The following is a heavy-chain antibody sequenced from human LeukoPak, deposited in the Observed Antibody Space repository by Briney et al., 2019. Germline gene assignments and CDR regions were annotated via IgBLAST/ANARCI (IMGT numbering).Heavy chain of an antibody. CDR1: GYSFTIYW. V-gene: IGHV5-51*01. CDR2: IYPGDSHT. J-gene: IGHJ4*02. Sequence: GESLKISCKASGYSFTIYWIGWVRQMPGKGLEWMGIIYPGDSHTKYSPSFQGLVTISADKSISTAYLQWSSLKPSDTAVYYCARRVRGCSGGSRYPAHFDYWGPGTLVTVSS. CDR3: ARRVRGCSGGSRYPAHFDY. D-gene: IGHD2-15*01.